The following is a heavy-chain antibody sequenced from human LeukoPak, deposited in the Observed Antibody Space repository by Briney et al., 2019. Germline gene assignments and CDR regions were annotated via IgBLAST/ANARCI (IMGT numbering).Heavy chain of an antibody. CDR3: ARGVNYYDSGTYYTPYNWFDP. D-gene: IGHD3-10*01. CDR1: GYTFSSFA. J-gene: IGHJ5*02. CDR2: INPFSGNT. V-gene: IGHV1-3*01. Sequence: ASVKVSCKASGYTFSSFAMHWVRQAPGQRLEWMGWINPFSGNTKYSQNFQGRVTITRDTSASSAYMELSGLKSEDTAVYYCARGVNYYDSGTYYTPYNWFDPWGQGTLVTVSS.